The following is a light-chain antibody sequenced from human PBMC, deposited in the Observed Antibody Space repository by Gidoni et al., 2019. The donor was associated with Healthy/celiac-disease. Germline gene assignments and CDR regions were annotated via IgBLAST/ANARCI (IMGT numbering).Light chain of an antibody. Sequence: EIVLTQSPATLPLSTGERATLSCRASQSVSSYLAWYQQKPGQAPRLLLYDASNRATGIPARFSGSGSGTDFTLTISSLEPEDFAVYYCQQRSNWPPITFXXXTRLEIK. J-gene: IGKJ5*01. CDR2: DAS. CDR3: QQRSNWPPIT. V-gene: IGKV3-11*01. CDR1: QSVSSY.